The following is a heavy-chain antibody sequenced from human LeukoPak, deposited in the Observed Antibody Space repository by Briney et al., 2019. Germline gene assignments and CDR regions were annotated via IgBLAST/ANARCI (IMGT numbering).Heavy chain of an antibody. CDR3: ARDGIAARLGLDY. Sequence: SVKVSCKASGGTFSSYAISWVRQAPGQGLEWMGGIIPIFGTANYAQKFQGRVTITTDESTSTAYMELSSLRSEDTAVYYCARDGIAARLGLDYWGQGTLVTVSS. D-gene: IGHD6-6*01. CDR2: IIPIFGTA. J-gene: IGHJ4*02. V-gene: IGHV1-69*05. CDR1: GGTFSSYA.